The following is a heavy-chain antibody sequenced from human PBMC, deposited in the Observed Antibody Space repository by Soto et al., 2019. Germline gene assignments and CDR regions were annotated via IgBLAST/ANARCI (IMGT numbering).Heavy chain of an antibody. CDR1: GGSSSGYY. J-gene: IGHJ4*02. Sequence: PSETLSLTCAVYGGSSSGYYCSWIRQPPGKGLEWIGVINHSGSTNYNPSLKSRVTISVDTSKNQFSLKLSSVTAADTAVYYCARGLGIAVAGTAVQAGDFDYWGQGTLVTVSS. V-gene: IGHV4-34*01. CDR3: ARGLGIAVAGTAVQAGDFDY. D-gene: IGHD6-19*01. CDR2: INHSGST.